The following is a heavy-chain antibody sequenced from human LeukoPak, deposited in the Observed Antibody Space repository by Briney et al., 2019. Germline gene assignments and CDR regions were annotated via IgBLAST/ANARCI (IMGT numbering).Heavy chain of an antibody. CDR3: ARYRTRDDYSNPFDY. J-gene: IGHJ4*02. CDR2: IYTSGST. Sequence: SETLSLTCTVSGGSISSGSYYWSWIRQPAGKGLEWIVRIYTSGSTNYNPSLKSRVTISVDTSKNQFSLKLSSVTAADTAVYYCARYRTRDDYSNPFDYWGQGTLVTVSS. D-gene: IGHD4-11*01. V-gene: IGHV4-61*02. CDR1: GGSISSGSYY.